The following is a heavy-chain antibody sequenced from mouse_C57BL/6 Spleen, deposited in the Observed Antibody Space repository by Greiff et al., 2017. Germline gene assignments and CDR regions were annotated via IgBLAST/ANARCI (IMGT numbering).Heavy chain of an antibody. V-gene: IGHV6-6*01. CDR3: TKGNWDGSHCDD. Sequence: EVKVEESGGGLVQPGGSMKLSCAASGFTFSDAWMDWVRQSPEKGLEWVAEIRNKANNHATYYAESVKGRFTISRDDSKSSVYLQMNSLRAEDTGMYYGTKGNWDGSHCDDWGQGTTLTVSS. J-gene: IGHJ2*01. CDR1: GFTFSDAW. CDR2: IRNKANNHAT. D-gene: IGHD4-1*01.